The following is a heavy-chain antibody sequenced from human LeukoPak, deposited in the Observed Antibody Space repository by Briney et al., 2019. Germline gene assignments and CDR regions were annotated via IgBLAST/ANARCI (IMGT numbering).Heavy chain of an antibody. D-gene: IGHD3-10*01. CDR1: GYTLTELS. V-gene: IGHV1-24*01. J-gene: IGHJ4*02. Sequence: GASVKVSCKVSGYTLTELSMHWVRQAPGKGLEWMRGFDPEDGETIYAQKFQGRVTMTEDTSTDTAYMELSSLRSEDTAVYYCATVGITMVRGVENYFDYWGQGTLVTVSS. CDR3: ATVGITMVRGVENYFDY. CDR2: FDPEDGET.